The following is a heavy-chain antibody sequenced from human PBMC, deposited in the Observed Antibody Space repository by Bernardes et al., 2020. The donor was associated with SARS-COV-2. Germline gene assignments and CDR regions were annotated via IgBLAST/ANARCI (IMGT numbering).Heavy chain of an antibody. Sequence: GGSLRPSCSASGFTFSSNYMNWVRQAPGKGLGWGSSISSSGSYIYYADSVKGRFTISRDNAKNSLYLQMNSLRAEDTAVYYCARNVRSGYFDYYGMDVWGQGTTVTVSS. D-gene: IGHD3-3*01. V-gene: IGHV3-21*01. CDR3: ARNVRSGYFDYYGMDV. CDR1: GFTFSSNY. CDR2: ISSSGSYI. J-gene: IGHJ6*02.